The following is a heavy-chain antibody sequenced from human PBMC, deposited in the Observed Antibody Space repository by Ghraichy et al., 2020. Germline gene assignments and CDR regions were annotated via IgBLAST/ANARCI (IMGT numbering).Heavy chain of an antibody. CDR1: GFTFTNSA. CDR3: SAECRGSCFGKWFGP. J-gene: IGHJ5*02. CDR2: IVVGSGNT. D-gene: IGHD2-15*01. Sequence: SVKVSCKASGFTFTNSAVQWVRQARGQRLEWIGWIVVGSGNTNYAQKFQERVTITRDMSTGTAYMELSSLSSEDTAVYYFSAECRGSCFGKWFGPWGQGTLVTVSS. V-gene: IGHV1-58*01.